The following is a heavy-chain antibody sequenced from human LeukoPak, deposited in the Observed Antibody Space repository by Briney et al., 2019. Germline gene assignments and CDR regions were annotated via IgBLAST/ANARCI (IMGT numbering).Heavy chain of an antibody. CDR3: ARTPGSYDYGDYEGYFDY. CDR1: GGSISSSNW. V-gene: IGHV4-4*02. J-gene: IGHJ4*02. D-gene: IGHD4-17*01. Sequence: SGTLSLTCAVSGGSISSSNWWSWVRQPPGKGLEWIGEIYHSWSTNYNPSLKSRVTISVNKSKNQFYLKLSSVTAADTAVYYCARTPGSYDYGDYEGYFDYWGQGTLVTVSS. CDR2: IYHSWST.